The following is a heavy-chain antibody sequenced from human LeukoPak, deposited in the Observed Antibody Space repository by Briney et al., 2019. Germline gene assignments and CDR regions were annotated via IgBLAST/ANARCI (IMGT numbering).Heavy chain of an antibody. Sequence: ASVKVSCKASGYILTNYGMNWVRQAPGQGLEWMGGINPNSGGTNYAQKFQGRVTMTRDTSISTAYMELSRLRSDDTAVYYCARVRRYPKPNQGSGSYSGDENWFDPWGQGTLVTVSS. CDR3: ARVRRYPKPNQGSGSYSGDENWFDP. J-gene: IGHJ5*02. CDR2: INPNSGGT. CDR1: GYILTNYG. V-gene: IGHV1-2*02. D-gene: IGHD3-10*01.